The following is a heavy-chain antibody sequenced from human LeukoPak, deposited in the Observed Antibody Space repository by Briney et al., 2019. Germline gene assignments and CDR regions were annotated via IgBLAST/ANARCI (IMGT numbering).Heavy chain of an antibody. CDR3: GRFLGDKTGYWASRWFDP. V-gene: IGHV1-18*01. CDR1: GYTSTSYG. D-gene: IGHD3-9*01. J-gene: IGHJ5*02. Sequence: GASVKVSCKASGYTSTSYGISWVRQAPGQGLEWMGWISAYNGNTNYAQKLQGRVTMTTDTSTSTAYMELRSLRSDDTAVYYCGRFLGDKTGYWASRWFDPWGQGILVTVSS. CDR2: ISAYNGNT.